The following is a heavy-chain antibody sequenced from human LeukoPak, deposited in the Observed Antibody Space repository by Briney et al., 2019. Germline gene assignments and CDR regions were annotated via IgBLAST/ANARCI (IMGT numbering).Heavy chain of an antibody. J-gene: IGHJ6*03. CDR3: ARDRAGNWEQPFYYYMDV. D-gene: IGHD1/OR15-1a*01. V-gene: IGHV3-74*01. CDR2: INSDGSGT. CDR1: GFTFSSCW. Sequence: PGGSLRLSCAGSGFTFSSCWMHWVRQAPGKGLVWVSRINSDGSGTSFADSVKGRFTISRDNAKNTLYLQMNSLRAEDTAVYYCARDRAGNWEQPFYYYMDVWGKGTTVAVSS.